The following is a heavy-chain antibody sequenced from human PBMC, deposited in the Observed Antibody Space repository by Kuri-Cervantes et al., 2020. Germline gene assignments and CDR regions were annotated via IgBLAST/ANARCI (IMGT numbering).Heavy chain of an antibody. CDR2: IYYSGST. J-gene: IGHJ4*02. CDR1: GYSISSSNW. CDR3: ARHIGVTTYSDF. V-gene: IGHV4-28*01. D-gene: IGHD4-11*01. Sequence: SETLSLTCAVSGYSISSSNWWGWIRQPPGKGLEWIGYIYYSGSTYYNPSLKSRVTISVNTSKNQLSLKLSSVTAVDTAVYYCARHIGVTTYSDFWGQGTLVTVSS.